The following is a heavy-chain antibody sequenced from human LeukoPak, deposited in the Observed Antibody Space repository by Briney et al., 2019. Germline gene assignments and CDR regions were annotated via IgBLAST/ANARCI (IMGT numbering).Heavy chain of an antibody. Sequence: SETLSLTCTVSGVSISSSSYYWGWIRQPPGKGLEWIGSIYYSGSTYYNPSLKSRVTISVDTSKNQFSLKLSSVTAADTAVYYCARGVDSSSWLKLIDYWGQGTLVTVSS. J-gene: IGHJ4*02. CDR1: GVSISSSSYY. D-gene: IGHD6-13*01. V-gene: IGHV4-39*01. CDR3: ARGVDSSSWLKLIDY. CDR2: IYYSGST.